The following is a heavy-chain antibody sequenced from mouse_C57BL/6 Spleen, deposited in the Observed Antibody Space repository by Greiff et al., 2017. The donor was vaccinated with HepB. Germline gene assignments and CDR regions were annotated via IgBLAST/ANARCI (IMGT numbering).Heavy chain of an antibody. CDR3: AREGERDY. J-gene: IGHJ3*01. V-gene: IGHV1-80*01. CDR1: GYAFSSYW. Sequence: VKLVESGAELVKPGASVKISCKASGYAFSSYWMNWVKQRPGKGLEWIGQIYPGDGDTNYNGKFKGKATLTADKSSSTAYMQLSSLTSEDSAVYFCAREGERDYWGQGTLVTVSA. CDR2: IYPGDGDT.